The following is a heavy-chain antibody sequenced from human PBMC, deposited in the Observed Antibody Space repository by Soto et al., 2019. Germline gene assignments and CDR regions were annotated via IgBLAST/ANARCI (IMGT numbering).Heavy chain of an antibody. D-gene: IGHD2-2*01. V-gene: IGHV1-3*01. J-gene: IGHJ4*02. CDR1: GYTFTSYA. CDR3: ARDSHCSSTSCSEILIDY. Sequence: ASVKVSCKASGYTFTSYAMHWVRQAPGQRLEWMGWINAVNGNTKYSQKFQGRVTITRDTSASTAYMELSSLRSEDTAVYYCARDSHCSSTSCSEILIDYWGQGTLVTVSS. CDR2: INAVNGNT.